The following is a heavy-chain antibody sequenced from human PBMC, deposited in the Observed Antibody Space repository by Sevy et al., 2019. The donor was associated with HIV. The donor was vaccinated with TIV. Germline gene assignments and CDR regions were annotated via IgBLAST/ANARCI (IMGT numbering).Heavy chain of an antibody. Sequence: GGSLRLSCAASGFTFSSYWMSWVRQAPGKGLEWVDNIKQDGSEKYYVDSVKGRFTISRDNAKNSLYLQMNSLRAEETAVYYCARGSYGDYVSDAFDIWGQGTMVTVSS. J-gene: IGHJ3*02. CDR2: IKQDGSEK. D-gene: IGHD4-17*01. CDR1: GFTFSSYW. V-gene: IGHV3-7*01. CDR3: ARGSYGDYVSDAFDI.